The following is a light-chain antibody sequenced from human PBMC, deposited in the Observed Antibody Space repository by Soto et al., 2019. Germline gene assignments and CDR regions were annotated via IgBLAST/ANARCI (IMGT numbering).Light chain of an antibody. CDR3: RSYDGSLSGLV. CDR1: SSNIGAGYD. Sequence: QSVLTQPPSVSGAPGQRVTISCTGSSSNIGAGYDVHWYQQLPGTAPKLLISGNSNRPSGVPDRFSGSKSGTSASLAITGLQAEDEADYYCRSYDGSLSGLVFGGGTKLTVL. CDR2: GNS. J-gene: IGLJ3*02. V-gene: IGLV1-40*01.